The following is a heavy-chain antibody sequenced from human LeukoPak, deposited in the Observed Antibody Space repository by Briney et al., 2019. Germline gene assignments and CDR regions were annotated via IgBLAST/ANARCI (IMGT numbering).Heavy chain of an antibody. V-gene: IGHV3-30*18. D-gene: IGHD3-10*01. J-gene: IGHJ4*02. CDR3: AKDGEVFDY. Sequence: PSETLSLTCGVSGGSISNTNWWTWFRQPPGKGLEWVAVISHDGSNKYYADSVKGRFTISRDNSKNTLYLQMNSLRAEDTAVYYCAKDGEVFDYWGQGTLVTVSS. CDR2: ISHDGSNK. CDR1: GGSISNTN.